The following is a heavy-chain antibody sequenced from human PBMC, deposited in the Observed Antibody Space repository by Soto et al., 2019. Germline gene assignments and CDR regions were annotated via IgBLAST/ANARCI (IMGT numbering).Heavy chain of an antibody. D-gene: IGHD3-10*01. Sequence: VGSLRLSFAASGFTFISYAMHWVRQAPGKGLEWVAVISYDGSNKYYADSVKGRFTISRDNSKNTLLLQMNSLRTEDTAVYYCARDSYGSGTPVGMDVWGRGTTVTVSS. CDR1: GFTFISYA. CDR3: ARDSYGSGTPVGMDV. V-gene: IGHV3-30-3*01. CDR2: ISYDGSNK. J-gene: IGHJ6*02.